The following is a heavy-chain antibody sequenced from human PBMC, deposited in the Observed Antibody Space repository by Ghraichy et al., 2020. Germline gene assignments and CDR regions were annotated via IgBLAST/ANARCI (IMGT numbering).Heavy chain of an antibody. Sequence: GGSLRLSCAASGFTFSSYAINWVRQAPGKGLEWVSYVSGSSSSVYYADSVKGRFTISRDNAKNSLYLQMDSLRDEDTAVYYCARDATSSAWGFDYWGQGALVTVPS. D-gene: IGHD6-19*01. CDR3: ARDATSSAWGFDY. CDR2: VSGSSSSV. V-gene: IGHV3-48*02. J-gene: IGHJ4*02. CDR1: GFTFSSYA.